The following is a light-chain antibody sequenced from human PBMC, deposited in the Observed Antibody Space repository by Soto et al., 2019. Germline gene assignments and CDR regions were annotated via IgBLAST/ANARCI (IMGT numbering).Light chain of an antibody. V-gene: IGLV1-40*01. J-gene: IGLJ1*01. CDR3: QSYDSSLSGYV. CDR1: SSNIGAGYD. CDR2: VNN. Sequence: QSALTQPPSVSGAPGQRITISCTGTSSNIGAGYDVHWYQQLPGTGPKLLIYVNNNRPSGVPDRFSGSKSGTSASLAIAGLQPEDEAEYYCQSYDSSLSGYVFGAGTKVTVL.